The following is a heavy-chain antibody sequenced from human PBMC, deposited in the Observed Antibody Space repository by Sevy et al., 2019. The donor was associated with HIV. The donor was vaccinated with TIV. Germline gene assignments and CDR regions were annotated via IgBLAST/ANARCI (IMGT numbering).Heavy chain of an antibody. CDR1: GYTLTKLP. D-gene: IGHD3-3*01. Sequence: ASVKVSCKVSGYTLTKLPMHWVRQAPGKGLEWMGGFDPEDGETIYAQRFQGRVTMTEDTSTDTAYMGLRSLRSEDTAVYYCATLDFWSENPFYGTDVWGQGTTVTVSS. CDR2: FDPEDGET. V-gene: IGHV1-24*01. J-gene: IGHJ6*02. CDR3: ATLDFWSENPFYGTDV.